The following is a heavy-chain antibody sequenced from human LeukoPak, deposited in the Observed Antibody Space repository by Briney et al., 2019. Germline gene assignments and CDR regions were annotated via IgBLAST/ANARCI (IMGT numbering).Heavy chain of an antibody. Sequence: GGSLRLSCAASGFTFSSYSMTWVRQAPGKGLEWVSYISSSSSTIYYADSVKGRFTISRDNAKNSLYLQMNSLRAEDTAVYYCARDLTSGSYGIWGQGTLVTVSS. J-gene: IGHJ4*02. CDR2: ISSSSSTI. CDR1: GFTFSSYS. V-gene: IGHV3-48*04. D-gene: IGHD1-26*01. CDR3: ARDLTSGSYGI.